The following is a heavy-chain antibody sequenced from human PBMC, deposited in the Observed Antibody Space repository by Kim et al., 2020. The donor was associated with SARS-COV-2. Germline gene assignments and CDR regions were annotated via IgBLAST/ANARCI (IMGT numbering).Heavy chain of an antibody. CDR3: ARQSTMVQGVKGRGGVDY. V-gene: IGHV4-39*01. Sequence: KSRVTISVDTSKNQFSLKLSSVTAADTAVYYCARQSTMVQGVKGRGGVDYWGQGTLVTVSS. J-gene: IGHJ4*02. D-gene: IGHD3-10*01.